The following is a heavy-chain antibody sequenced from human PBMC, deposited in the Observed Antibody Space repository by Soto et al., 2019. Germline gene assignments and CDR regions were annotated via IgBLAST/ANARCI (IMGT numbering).Heavy chain of an antibody. Sequence: EVPLLESGGGLVQPGGSLRLSCAVSGFTFSSYAMSWVRQAPGKGLEWVSAISGGGVDTYYADSVKGRFTISRDNSKNTLYLQMNSLRAEDTAVYYCAKDGFSLSVNWFDPWGQGTLVTVSS. D-gene: IGHD6-19*01. CDR2: ISGGGVDT. J-gene: IGHJ5*02. V-gene: IGHV3-23*01. CDR1: GFTFSSYA. CDR3: AKDGFSLSVNWFDP.